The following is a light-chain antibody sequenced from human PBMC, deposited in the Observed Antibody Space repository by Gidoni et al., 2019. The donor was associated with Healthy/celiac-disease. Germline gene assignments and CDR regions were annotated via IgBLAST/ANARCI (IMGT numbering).Light chain of an antibody. Sequence: DIQMTQSPSSLSASVGDRVTITCRASQSISSYLNWYQQKPGKAPKLLIYAASSLQSGVPSRFSGSGSGKDFTLTSSSLQPEEFATYYCQQSYSTLITFGQGTRLEIK. CDR3: QQSYSTLIT. CDR1: QSISSY. CDR2: AAS. V-gene: IGKV1-39*01. J-gene: IGKJ5*01.